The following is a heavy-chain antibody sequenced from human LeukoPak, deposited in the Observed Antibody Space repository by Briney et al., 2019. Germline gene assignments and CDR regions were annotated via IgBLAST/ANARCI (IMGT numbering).Heavy chain of an antibody. CDR1: GGSISSYY. D-gene: IGHD5-18*01. V-gene: IGHV4-59*01. CDR2: IYDSGST. Sequence: SETLSLTCTVSGGSISSYYWSWIRQPPGKELEWIGYIYDSGSTNYNPSLKSRVTISVDTSKNQFSLKLSSVTAADTAVYYCARVGKDGYSCGFPDYWGQGILVTVSS. J-gene: IGHJ4*02. CDR3: ARVGKDGYSCGFPDY.